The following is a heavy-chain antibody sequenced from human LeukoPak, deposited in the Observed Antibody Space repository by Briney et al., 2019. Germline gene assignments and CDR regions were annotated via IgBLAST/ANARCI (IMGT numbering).Heavy chain of an antibody. D-gene: IGHD6-13*01. Sequence: PGGYLRLSCAASGFTFSSYGMHWVRQAPGKGLEWVAFIRYDGSNKYYADSVKGRFTISRDNSKNTLYLQMNSLRAEDTAVYYCAKDRRSSWYDYFDYWGQGTLATVSS. J-gene: IGHJ4*02. CDR3: AKDRRSSWYDYFDY. CDR2: IRYDGSNK. V-gene: IGHV3-30*02. CDR1: GFTFSSYG.